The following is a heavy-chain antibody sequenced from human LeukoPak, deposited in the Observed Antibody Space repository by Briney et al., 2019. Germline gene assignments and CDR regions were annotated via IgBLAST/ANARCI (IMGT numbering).Heavy chain of an antibody. D-gene: IGHD3-10*01. V-gene: IGHV1-8*01. CDR1: GYTRTTSD. CDR3: GRVQSGSLLRYGMDV. CDR2: MNPNTGNT. Sequence: ASVKVSCKASGYTRTTSDINWVRQATGQGLEWMGWMNPNTGNTGFTQKFQGRVTMTRNTSINTAYMELRSLRSEDTAVYYCGRVQSGSLLRYGMDVWGQGTTVTVSS. J-gene: IGHJ6*02.